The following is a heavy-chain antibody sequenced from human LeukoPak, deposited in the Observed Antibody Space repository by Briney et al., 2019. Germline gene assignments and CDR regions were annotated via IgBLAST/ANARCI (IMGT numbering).Heavy chain of an antibody. D-gene: IGHD4-11*01. V-gene: IGHV3-20*01. CDR1: GFTFDDYG. J-gene: IGHJ5*02. CDR3: ARGGNYGQYNWFDP. CDR2: INWNGGST. Sequence: PGGSLRLSCAASGFTFDDYGMSWVRQAPGKRLEWVSGINWNGGSTGYADSVKGRFTISRDNAKNSLYLQMNSLRAEDTALYHCARGGNYGQYNWFDPWGQGTLVTVSS.